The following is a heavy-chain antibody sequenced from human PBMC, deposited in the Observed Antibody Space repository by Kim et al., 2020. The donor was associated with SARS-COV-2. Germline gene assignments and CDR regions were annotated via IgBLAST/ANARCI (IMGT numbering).Heavy chain of an antibody. CDR2: IWYDGSKT. CDR3: ARAVGDASGYYYRFDY. CDR1: GFRFSGNG. V-gene: IGHV3-33*01. D-gene: IGHD3-22*01. J-gene: IGHJ4*02. Sequence: GGSLRLSCAASGFRFSGNGMHWVRQAPGRGLEWVALIWYDGSKTYYAVSVKGRFTISRDNSKGTLYLQMNSLRAEDTAMYFCARAVGDASGYYYRFDYWGQGTLVTVSS.